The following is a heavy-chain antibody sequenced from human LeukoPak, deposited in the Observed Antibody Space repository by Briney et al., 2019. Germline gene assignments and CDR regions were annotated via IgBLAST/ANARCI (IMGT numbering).Heavy chain of an antibody. V-gene: IGHV4-39*07. CDR3: ASEDCSSTSCYRGYDY. Sequence: SETLSLTCTVSGGSISSSSYYWGWIRQPPGKGLEWIGEINHSGSTNYNPSLKSRVTISVDTSKNQFSLKLSSVTAADTAVYYCASEDCSSTSCYRGYDYWGQGTLVTVSS. CDR2: INHSGST. CDR1: GGSISSSSYY. D-gene: IGHD2-2*01. J-gene: IGHJ4*02.